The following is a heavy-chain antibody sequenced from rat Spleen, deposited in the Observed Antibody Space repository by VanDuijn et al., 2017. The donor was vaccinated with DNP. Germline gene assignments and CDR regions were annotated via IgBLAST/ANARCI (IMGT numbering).Heavy chain of an antibody. CDR2: ISYDGSST. D-gene: IGHD1-4*01. CDR3: AGRPPPTRGPFDY. V-gene: IGHV5-7*01. Sequence: EVQLVESGGGLVQPGRSLKLSCAASGFTFRDHNMAWVRQAPKKGLAWVATISYDGSSTYYRDSVKGRFIISRDNAKSTLYRQMDSLRSEDTATYYCAGRPPPTRGPFDYWGQGVTVTVSS. CDR1: GFTFRDHN. J-gene: IGHJ2*01.